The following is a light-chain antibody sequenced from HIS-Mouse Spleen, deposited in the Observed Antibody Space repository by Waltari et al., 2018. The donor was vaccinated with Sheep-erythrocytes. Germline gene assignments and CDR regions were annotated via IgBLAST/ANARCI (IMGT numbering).Light chain of an antibody. J-gene: IGLJ3*02. CDR1: SSDVGGYNY. Sequence: QSALTQPASVSGSPGQSITISCTGTSSDVGGYNYVSWYQQHPGKAPKLMIYDASNRASGVSNRFSGSKSGNTASLTISGLQAEDEAEYYCSSYTSSSTWVFGGGTK. CDR2: DAS. CDR3: SSYTSSSTWV. V-gene: IGLV2-14*03.